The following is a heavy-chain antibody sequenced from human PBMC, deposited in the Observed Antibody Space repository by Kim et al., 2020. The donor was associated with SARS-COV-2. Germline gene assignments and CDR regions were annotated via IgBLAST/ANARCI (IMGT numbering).Heavy chain of an antibody. CDR1: GFTFSSYG. Sequence: GGSLRLSCAASGFTFSSYGMHWVRQAPGKGLEWVAVIWYDGSNKYYADSVKGRFTISRDNSKNTLYLQMNSLRAEDTAVYYCVRNYYGSGSLYYYYGMDIWGQGATCTVSS. CDR2: IWYDGSNK. CDR3: VRNYYGSGSLYYYYGMDI. V-gene: IGHV3-33*01. J-gene: IGHJ6*02. D-gene: IGHD3-10*01.